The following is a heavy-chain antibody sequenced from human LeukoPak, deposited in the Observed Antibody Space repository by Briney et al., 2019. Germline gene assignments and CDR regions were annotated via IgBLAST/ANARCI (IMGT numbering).Heavy chain of an antibody. D-gene: IGHD5-12*01. Sequence: PGRSLSLSCAASGFTFTSYAMHWVPQAPGKGLEWVAVISYDGTNKYYPDSVKGRFTISRDNSKNTLYLQMNSLRAEDTAVYYCARDIVATIKAEDSNWFDRWGQGTLVTVSS. V-gene: IGHV3-30-3*01. J-gene: IGHJ5*02. CDR2: ISYDGTNK. CDR3: ARDIVATIKAEDSNWFDR. CDR1: GFTFTSYA.